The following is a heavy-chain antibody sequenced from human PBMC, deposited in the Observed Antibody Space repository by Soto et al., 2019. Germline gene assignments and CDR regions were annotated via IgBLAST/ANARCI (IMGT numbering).Heavy chain of an antibody. CDR1: GGSIISGDDY. J-gene: IGHJ4*02. CDR2: IYYSGST. Sequence: SETLSLTCTVSGGSIISGDDYWSWIRQTPGKGLEFIGYIYYSGSTYYNPSLQSRTTISVDTSKRRFSLNLTSVTAADTAVYYCAKFYYYDRTRIDYWGEGALVTVSS. V-gene: IGHV4-30-4*01. CDR3: AKFYYYDRTRIDY. D-gene: IGHD3-22*01.